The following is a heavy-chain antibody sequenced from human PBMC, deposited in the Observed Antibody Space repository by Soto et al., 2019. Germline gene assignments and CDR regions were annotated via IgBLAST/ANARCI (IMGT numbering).Heavy chain of an antibody. CDR2: INPNSGDT. J-gene: IGHJ4*02. CDR3: ATEMRSIFGVVTNPYFSK. Sequence: ASVKVSCKASGYTFTVYLIHWVLQAPGQGLEWMGWINPNSGDTIYARNFQGWVTMTRDTSISTVYMELSRLRSEDTAVYYCATEMRSIFGVVTNPYFSKWAKETLVPVSS. CDR1: GYTFTVYL. D-gene: IGHD3-3*01. V-gene: IGHV1-2*04.